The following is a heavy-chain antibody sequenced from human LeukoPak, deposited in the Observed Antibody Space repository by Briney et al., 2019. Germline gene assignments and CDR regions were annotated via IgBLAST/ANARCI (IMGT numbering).Heavy chain of an antibody. V-gene: IGHV1-69*13. J-gene: IGHJ4*02. CDR3: ATEGIRDSSGYFFDY. Sequence: VKVSCKASGGTFSSYAISWVRQAPGQGLEWMGGIIPIFGTANYALKFQGRVTMTEDTSTDTAYMELSSLRSEDTAVYYCATEGIRDSSGYFFDYWGQGTLVTASS. CDR1: GGTFSSYA. CDR2: IIPIFGTA. D-gene: IGHD3-22*01.